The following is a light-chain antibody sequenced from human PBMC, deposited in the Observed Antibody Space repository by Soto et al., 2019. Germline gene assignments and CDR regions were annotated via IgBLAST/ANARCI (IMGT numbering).Light chain of an antibody. J-gene: IGLJ2*01. V-gene: IGLV2-14*01. CDR2: EVS. CDR1: STDVGGYNY. CDR3: SSYTSSSTLV. Sequence: QSVLTQPASVSGSPGQSITISCTGTSTDVGGYNYVSWYQQHPGKAPKRMIYEVSNRPSGVSNRFSGSKSGNTASLTISGFQAEDEADYYCSSYTSSSTLVFGGGTKLTVL.